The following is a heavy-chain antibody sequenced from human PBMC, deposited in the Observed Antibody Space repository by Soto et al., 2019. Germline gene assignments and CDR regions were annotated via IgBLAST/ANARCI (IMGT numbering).Heavy chain of an antibody. V-gene: IGHV3-15*01. Sequence: GGSLRLSCAASGFTFSNAWMSWVRQAPGKGLEWVGRIKSKTDGGTTDYAAPVKGRFTISRDDSKNTLYLQMNSLKTEDTAVYYCTTAVIVVVPAAMCYFDYWGQGTLVTVSS. CDR3: TTAVIVVVPAAMCYFDY. CDR1: GFTFSNAW. J-gene: IGHJ4*02. D-gene: IGHD2-2*01. CDR2: IKSKTDGGTT.